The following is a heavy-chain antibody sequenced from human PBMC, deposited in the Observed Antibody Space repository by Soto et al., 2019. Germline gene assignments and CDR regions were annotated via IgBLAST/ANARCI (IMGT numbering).Heavy chain of an antibody. CDR1: GGTFSSYA. CDR2: IIPIFGTA. CDR3: AGYYTLGYCSGGRCSRSFDY. V-gene: IGHV1-69*06. J-gene: IGHJ4*02. D-gene: IGHD2-15*01. Sequence: SVKVSCKASGGTFSSYAISWVRQAPGQGLEWMGGIIPIFGTANYAQKFQGRVTITADKSTSTAYMELSSLRSENTAVYYCAGYYTLGYCSGGRCSRSFDYWGQGTLVTVSS.